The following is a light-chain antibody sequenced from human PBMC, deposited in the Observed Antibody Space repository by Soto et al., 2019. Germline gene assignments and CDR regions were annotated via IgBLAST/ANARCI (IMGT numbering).Light chain of an antibody. Sequence: ETVLTQSPGTLSLSPGERATLSCRASQSVSSNYLAWYQHIPGQAPRLLIYGASTRATGIPDRFSGSGSGTDFTLTISGLEPEDFAVYYCQEVDRSLPSWTVGQGTKVE. CDR2: GAS. CDR3: QEVDRSLPSWT. CDR1: QSVSSNY. J-gene: IGKJ1*01. V-gene: IGKV3-20*01.